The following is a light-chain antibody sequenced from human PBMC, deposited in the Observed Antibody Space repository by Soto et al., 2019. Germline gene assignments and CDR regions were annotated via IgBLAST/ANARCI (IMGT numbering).Light chain of an antibody. V-gene: IGKV3-15*01. Sequence: ETVMTQSPVTLSVSPGETATLSCRASQSVTRNLAWYQQKPGQPPRLLIYGASTRATGIPARFSGSGSGTEFTLTITSLQSEDFAVYYCQQYDNWPPYTFGQGTKLEIQ. CDR1: QSVTRN. CDR2: GAS. CDR3: QQYDNWPPYT. J-gene: IGKJ2*01.